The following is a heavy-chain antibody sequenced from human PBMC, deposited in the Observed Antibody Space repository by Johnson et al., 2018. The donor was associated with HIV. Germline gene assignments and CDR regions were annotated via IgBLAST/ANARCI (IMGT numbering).Heavy chain of an antibody. D-gene: IGHD4-17*01. CDR3: ANYAGLGAFDI. V-gene: IGHV3-23*04. J-gene: IGHJ3*02. Sequence: VQLVESGGGVVQPGRSLRLSCAASGFTFSDYYMSWIRQAPGKGLEWVSAISSSGGSTYYADSVKGRFTISRDNSKNTLHLQMNSLRAEDTAVYYCANYAGLGAFDIWGQGTMVTVSS. CDR2: ISSSGGST. CDR1: GFTFSDYY.